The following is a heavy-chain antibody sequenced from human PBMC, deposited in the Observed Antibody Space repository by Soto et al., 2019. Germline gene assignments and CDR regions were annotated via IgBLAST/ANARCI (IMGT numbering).Heavy chain of an antibody. CDR3: AREWYYYENNGYAYGLDY. Sequence: QVQLQESGPGVVKASQTLSLTCTVSGGSIIGSSGCYWTWIRQHPGKGLEFIGYIYYSGTTYYNPTLESRVSRSVDTSENQFTLTLTSVTAADTAVYYCAREWYYYENNGYAYGLDYWGQGALVTFSS. J-gene: IGHJ4*02. D-gene: IGHD3-22*01. V-gene: IGHV4-31*03. CDR1: GGSIIGSSGCY. CDR2: IYYSGTT.